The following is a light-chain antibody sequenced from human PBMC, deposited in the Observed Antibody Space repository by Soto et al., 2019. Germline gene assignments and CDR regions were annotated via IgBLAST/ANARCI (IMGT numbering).Light chain of an antibody. Sequence: EIMMTQSPGTLSASPGERATLSCRASQSVSSNLAWYQQKPGQAPRLLIYAVSTRATGIPARFSGRRSGTECTLTISVLQSEDFEVYYCQQYDKWPLTFGQGTKVDIK. J-gene: IGKJ1*01. CDR3: QQYDKWPLT. V-gene: IGKV3-15*01. CDR2: AVS. CDR1: QSVSSN.